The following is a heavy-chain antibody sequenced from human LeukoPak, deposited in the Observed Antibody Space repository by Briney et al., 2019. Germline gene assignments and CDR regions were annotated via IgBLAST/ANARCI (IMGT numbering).Heavy chain of an antibody. D-gene: IGHD2-15*01. V-gene: IGHV3-64*01. J-gene: IGHJ6*02. Sequence: GGSLRLSCAASGFTFSSYAMRWVRQAPGKGLEYVSAISSNGGSTYYANSVKGRFTISRDKSKNTLYLQMGSLRAEDMAVYYCARGYCSGGSCHTHYYYGMDVWGQGTTVTVSS. CDR1: GFTFSSYA. CDR3: ARGYCSGGSCHTHYYYGMDV. CDR2: ISSNGGST.